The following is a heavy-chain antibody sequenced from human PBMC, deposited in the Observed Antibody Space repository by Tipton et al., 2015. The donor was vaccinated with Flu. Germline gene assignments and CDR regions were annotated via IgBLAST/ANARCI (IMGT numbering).Heavy chain of an antibody. Sequence: TLSLTCTVSGGSISSYYWSWIRQPPGKGLEWIGYIYYSGSTNYNPSLKSRVTMSVDTSKNQFSLKLSSVTAADTAVYYCASTPADYYDSSGYYYSFDYWGQGTLVTVSS. CDR2: IYYSGST. D-gene: IGHD3-22*01. V-gene: IGHV4-59*12. J-gene: IGHJ4*02. CDR1: GGSISSYY. CDR3: ASTPADYYDSSGYYYSFDY.